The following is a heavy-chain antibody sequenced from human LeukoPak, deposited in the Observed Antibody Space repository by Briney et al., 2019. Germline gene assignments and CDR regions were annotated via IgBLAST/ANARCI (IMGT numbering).Heavy chain of an antibody. CDR2: ISDTGGRT. V-gene: IGHV3-23*01. CDR3: AKGGQDFDFWRFDL. D-gene: IGHD3-3*01. CDR1: GFSFSDSA. J-gene: IGHJ5*02. Sequence: PGGSLRLSCAASGFSFSDSAVSWVRHSPGEGLKWVSSISDTGGRTYYADSVKGRFTITRDNSRNTVNLQTNSLRAGDTARYYCAKGGQDFDFWRFDLWGQGILVIVSS.